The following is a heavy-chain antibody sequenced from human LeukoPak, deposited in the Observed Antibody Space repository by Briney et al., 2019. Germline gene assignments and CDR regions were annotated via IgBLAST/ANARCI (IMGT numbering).Heavy chain of an antibody. CDR2: IFPSGGEI. CDR1: GFTFSTFA. CDR3: ARGAYYVSGSYFGNDY. Sequence: GGSLRLSCEASGFTFSTFAMIWVRQPPGKGLEWVSSIFPSGGEIHYADSVRGRFTISRDNSKSTLSLQMNSLRAEDTAVYYCARGAYYVSGSYFGNDYWGQGTLVTVSS. D-gene: IGHD3-10*01. V-gene: IGHV3-23*01. J-gene: IGHJ4*02.